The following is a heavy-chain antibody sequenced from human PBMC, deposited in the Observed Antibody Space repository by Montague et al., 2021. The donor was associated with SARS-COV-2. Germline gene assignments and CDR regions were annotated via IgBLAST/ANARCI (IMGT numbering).Heavy chain of an antibody. V-gene: IGHV4-59*08. CDR1: GHSIRSYY. CDR2: INSGGGT. J-gene: IGHJ3*02. Sequence: SETLSLTCSVSGHSIRSYYWGWIRQPPGKGLEWIGYINSGGGTDYNPSFRSRVTISEDMSENQISLQLRSVTAADTAVYYCARQWGLVTMVRSIKYDVFDNWGQGRMVIVSS. D-gene: IGHD3-10*01. CDR3: ARQWGLVTMVRSIKYDVFDN.